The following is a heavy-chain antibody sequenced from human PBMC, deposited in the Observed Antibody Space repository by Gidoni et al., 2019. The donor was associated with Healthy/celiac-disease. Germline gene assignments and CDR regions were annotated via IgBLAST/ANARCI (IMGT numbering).Heavy chain of an antibody. V-gene: IGHV4-61*01. J-gene: IGHJ4*02. CDR1: GVSVSSGSYY. D-gene: IGHD3-10*01. Sequence: QVHLQESGPGLVKPSETLSLTCTVSGVSVSSGSYYWSWIRQPPGKGLEWIGYIYYSGSTNYNPSRKSRVTISVDTSKNQFSLKLSSVTAADTAVYYCARLMVRGVVDYWGQGTLVTVSS. CDR2: IYYSGST. CDR3: ARLMVRGVVDY.